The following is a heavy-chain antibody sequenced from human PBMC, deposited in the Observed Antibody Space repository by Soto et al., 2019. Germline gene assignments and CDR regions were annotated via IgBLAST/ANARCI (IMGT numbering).Heavy chain of an antibody. V-gene: IGHV4-61*01. Sequence: ASETLSLTCTVSGGAVSSGTYYWSWTRQPPGKGLEWIGHIYFTGSTNYNPSLKSRVTMSLDTSRNQFSLKLSSVTAADTAVYYCTRGPPRVQWFDPWGLGTLVTVSS. CDR2: IYFTGST. CDR1: GGAVSSGTYY. J-gene: IGHJ5*02. CDR3: TRGPPRVQWFDP.